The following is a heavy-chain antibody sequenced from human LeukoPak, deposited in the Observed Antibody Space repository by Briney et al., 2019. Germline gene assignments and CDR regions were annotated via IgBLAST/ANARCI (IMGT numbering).Heavy chain of an antibody. CDR1: GGTFSSYA. CDR3: ARWSSTHRGWFDP. V-gene: IGHV1-69*01. J-gene: IGHJ5*02. D-gene: IGHD2/OR15-2a*01. Sequence: SVKVSCKASGGTFSSYAISWVRQAPGQGLEWMGGIIPIFGTANYAQKSQGRVTITADESTSTAYMELSSLRSEDTAVYYCARWSSTHRGWFDPWGQGTLVTVSS. CDR2: IIPIFGTA.